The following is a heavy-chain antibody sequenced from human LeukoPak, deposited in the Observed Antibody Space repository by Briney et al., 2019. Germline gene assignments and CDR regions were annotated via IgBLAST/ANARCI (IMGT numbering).Heavy chain of an antibody. CDR2: IYHSGRT. J-gene: IGHJ5*02. CDR3: ARHLPGYSNTWPGP. CDR1: GGTVSNGSYY. D-gene: IGHD4-11*01. V-gene: IGHV4-39*01. Sequence: SETLTLTCTVSGGTVSNGSYYWGCLRPPPGKGLEWIGSIYHSGRTYYNPSLKRRVTISVDTSKNQFSLKLRSVTAADTAVYYCARHLPGYSNTWPGPWGEGSLVTVSS.